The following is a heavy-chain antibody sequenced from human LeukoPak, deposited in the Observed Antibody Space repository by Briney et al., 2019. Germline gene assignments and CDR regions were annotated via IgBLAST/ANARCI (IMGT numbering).Heavy chain of an antibody. D-gene: IGHD3-9*01. CDR1: GGSISSSNW. V-gene: IGHV4-4*02. J-gene: IGHJ3*02. Sequence: TSGTLSLTCAVSGGSISSSNWWSWVRQPPGKGLEWIGEIYHSGSTNYNPSLKSRVTISVDKSKNQFSLKLSSVTAADTAVYYCASRDTSYDILTGYYTLDAFDIWGQGTMVTVSS. CDR2: IYHSGST. CDR3: ASRDTSYDILTGYYTLDAFDI.